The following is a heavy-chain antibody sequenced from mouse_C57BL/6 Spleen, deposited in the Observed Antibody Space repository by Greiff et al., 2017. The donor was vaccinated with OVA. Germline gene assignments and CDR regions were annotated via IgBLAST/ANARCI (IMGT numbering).Heavy chain of an antibody. J-gene: IGHJ1*03. CDR2: IYWDDDK. V-gene: IGHV8-12*01. D-gene: IGHD1-1*01. CDR1: GFSLSTSGMG. Sequence: QVQLKECGPGILQSSQTLSLTCSFSGFSLSTSGMGVSWIRQPSGKGLEWLAHIYWDDDKRYNPSLKSRLTISKDTSRNQVFLKITSVDTADTATYYCARRANPRYGSSYWYFDVWGTGTTVTVSS. CDR3: ARRANPRYGSSYWYFDV.